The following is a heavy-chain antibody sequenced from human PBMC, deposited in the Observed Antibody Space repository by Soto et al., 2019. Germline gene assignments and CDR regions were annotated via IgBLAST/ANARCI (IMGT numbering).Heavy chain of an antibody. J-gene: IGHJ4*02. Sequence: ASVKVSCKVSGDTLTELSMHWVRQAPGKGLEWMGGFDPEDGETIYAQKFQGRVTMTEDTSTDTAYMELSSLRSEDTAVYYCATTVYSSGWPFDYWGQGTRVTVSS. V-gene: IGHV1-24*01. CDR3: ATTVYSSGWPFDY. CDR1: GDTLTELS. D-gene: IGHD6-19*01. CDR2: FDPEDGET.